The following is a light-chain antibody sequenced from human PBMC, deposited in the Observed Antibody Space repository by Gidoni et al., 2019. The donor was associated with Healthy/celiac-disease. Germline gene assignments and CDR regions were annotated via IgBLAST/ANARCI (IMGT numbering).Light chain of an antibody. CDR2: AAS. J-gene: IGKJ1*01. CDR1: QGISSY. V-gene: IGKV1-8*01. CDR3: QQYYSYPRT. Sequence: AIRMTPSPSSLSASTGDRVTITCRASQGISSYLAWYQQKPGKAPKLLIYAASTLQSGVPSSFSGSGSGTDFTLTISCLQSEDFATYYCQQYYSYPRTFXQXTKVEIK.